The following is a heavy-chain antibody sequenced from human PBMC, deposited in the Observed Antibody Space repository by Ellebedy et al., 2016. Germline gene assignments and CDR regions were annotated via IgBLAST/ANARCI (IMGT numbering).Heavy chain of an antibody. J-gene: IGHJ4*02. Sequence: ESLKISXTTSGFTFSVYAMSWVRQAPGKGLEWVSVISGSGDNTYYADSVKGRFTISRDNAKNKVYLQMKSLRADDTAMYYCARRGGSSSSPSIDWGQGTLVTVSS. D-gene: IGHD2-15*01. CDR2: ISGSGDNT. V-gene: IGHV3-23*01. CDR3: ARRGGSSSSPSID. CDR1: GFTFSVYA.